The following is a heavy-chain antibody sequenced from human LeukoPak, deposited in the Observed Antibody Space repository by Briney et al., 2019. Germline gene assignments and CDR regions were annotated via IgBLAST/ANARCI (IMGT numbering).Heavy chain of an antibody. V-gene: IGHV1-18*01. D-gene: IGHD5-18*01. CDR1: GYTFTSYG. J-gene: IGHJ4*02. CDR2: ISTYNDNT. CDR3: ARQVDTTMALPDY. Sequence: EASVKVSCKTSGYTFTSYGMSWVRQAPGQRLEWMGWISTYNDNTNYAQKFRGRVTMTTDTSTSTVYMELRSLRSDDTAIYHCARQVDTTMALPDYWGQGTLVTVSS.